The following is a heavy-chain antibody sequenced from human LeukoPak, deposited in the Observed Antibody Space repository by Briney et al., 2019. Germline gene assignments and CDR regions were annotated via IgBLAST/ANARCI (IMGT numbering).Heavy chain of an antibody. CDR3: ARLTAGTFDI. D-gene: IGHD3-9*01. V-gene: IGHV3-66*01. J-gene: IGHJ3*02. CDR1: GFTVSSNY. Sequence: GGSLRLSCAASGFTVSSNYMSWVRQAPGKGLEWVSVIYSGGSTYHADSVKGRFTISRDNSKNTLYLQMNSLRAEDTAVYYCARLTAGTFDIWGQGTMVTVSS. CDR2: IYSGGST.